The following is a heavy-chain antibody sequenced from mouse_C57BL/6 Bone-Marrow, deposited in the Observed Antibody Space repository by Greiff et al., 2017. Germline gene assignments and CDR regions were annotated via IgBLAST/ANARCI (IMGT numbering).Heavy chain of an antibody. CDR1: GFSLTSYG. V-gene: IGHV2-2*01. CDR2: IWSGGST. D-gene: IGHD1-1*01. J-gene: IGHJ4*01. CDR3: ASTVVAWEAMDY. Sequence: QVQLKESGPGLVQPSPSLSITCTVSGFSLTSYGVHWVRQSPGKGLEWLGVIWSGGSTDYNAAFISRLSISKDNSKSQVFFKMNSLQADDTAIYYCASTVVAWEAMDYWGQGTSVTVSS.